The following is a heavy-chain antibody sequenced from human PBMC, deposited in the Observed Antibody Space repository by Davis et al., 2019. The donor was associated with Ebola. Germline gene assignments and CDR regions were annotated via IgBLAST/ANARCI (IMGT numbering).Heavy chain of an antibody. CDR1: GFTFSSYG. J-gene: IGHJ4*02. Sequence: PGGSLRLSCAASGFTFSSYGMHWVRQAPGKGLEWVAVISYDGSNKYYADSVKGRFTISRDNPKNSLYLQMNSLRAEDTAVYYCARERCGGGSCYRIFDYWGQGTLVTVSS. CDR2: ISYDGSNK. V-gene: IGHV3-30*03. CDR3: ARERCGGGSCYRIFDY. D-gene: IGHD2-15*01.